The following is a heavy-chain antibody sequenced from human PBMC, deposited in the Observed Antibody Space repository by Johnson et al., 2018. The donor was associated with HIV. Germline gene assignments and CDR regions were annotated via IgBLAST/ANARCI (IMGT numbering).Heavy chain of an antibody. CDR1: GVTFSDYY. CDR2: ISRCGNTI. D-gene: IGHD6-6*01. CDR3: ASSSPSDYAFNF. V-gene: IGHV3-11*04. J-gene: IGHJ3*01. Sequence: QVQLVESGGGLVKPGGSLRLSCAASGVTFSDYYMNWIRQAPGKGLEWVSYISRCGNTIYYADSVKGRFSISRDNAKNSLYLQMNSLRAEDTAVYYCASSSPSDYAFNFWGQGTMVTVSS.